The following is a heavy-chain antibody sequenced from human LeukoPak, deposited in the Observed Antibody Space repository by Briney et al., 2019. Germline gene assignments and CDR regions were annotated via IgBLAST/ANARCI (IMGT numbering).Heavy chain of an antibody. V-gene: IGHV4-34*01. CDR2: INHSGST. CDR3: ARGYSSSWGFDY. Sequence: SETLSLTCAVYGGSFSGYYWSWIRQPPGKGLEWIGEINHSGSTNYKPSLKSRVTISVDTSKNQFSLQLNSVTPEDTAVYYCARGYSSSWGFDYWGQGTLSPSPQ. D-gene: IGHD6-13*01. CDR1: GGSFSGYY. J-gene: IGHJ4*02.